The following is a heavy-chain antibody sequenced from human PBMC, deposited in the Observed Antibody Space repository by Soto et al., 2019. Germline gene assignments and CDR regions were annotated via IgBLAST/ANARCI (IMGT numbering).Heavy chain of an antibody. CDR3: ARVIPGAEAWFDP. J-gene: IGHJ5*02. CDR1: GNTFTNFG. V-gene: IGHV1-18*01. CDR2: ISAYTDDP. D-gene: IGHD2-2*01. Sequence: QGQLVQYGAEVKKPGASVKVSCTASGNTFTNFGVTWVRQAPGQGLEWMGWISAYTDDPNYAQKFQGRVTMTIDTSSSTAYLDLRSLTSDDTALYYCARVIPGAEAWFDPWGQGTLVTVSS.